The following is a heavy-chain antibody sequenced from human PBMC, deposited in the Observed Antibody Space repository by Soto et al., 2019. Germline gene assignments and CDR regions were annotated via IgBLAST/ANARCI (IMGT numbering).Heavy chain of an antibody. CDR1: GYTFTGYY. CDR2: INPNSGGT. J-gene: IGHJ6*02. CDR3: ARGDTVRTPYYYCGMDV. V-gene: IGHV1-2*02. D-gene: IGHD4-17*01. Sequence: ASVKVSCKASGYTFTGYYMHWVRQAPVQGLEWMGWINPNSGGTNYAQKFQGRVTMTRDTSISTAYMELSRLRSDDTAVYYCARGDTVRTPYYYCGMDVWGQGTTVTVSS.